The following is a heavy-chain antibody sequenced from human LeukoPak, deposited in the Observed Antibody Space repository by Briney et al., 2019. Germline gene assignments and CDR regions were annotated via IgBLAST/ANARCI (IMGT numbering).Heavy chain of an antibody. CDR2: INHSGST. D-gene: IGHD3-3*01. V-gene: IGHV4-34*01. CDR1: CGSFSGYY. Sequence: SETLSLTCAVYCGSFSGYYWSWIRQPPGKGLEWIGEINHSGSTNYNPSLKSRVTISVDTSKNQFSLKLSSVTAADTAVHYCARDDFWSGYPDVWGKGTTVTVSS. CDR3: ARDDFWSGYPDV. J-gene: IGHJ6*04.